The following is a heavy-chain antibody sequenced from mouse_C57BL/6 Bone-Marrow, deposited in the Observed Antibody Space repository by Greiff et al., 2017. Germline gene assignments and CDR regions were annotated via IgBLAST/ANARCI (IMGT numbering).Heavy chain of an antibody. Sequence: EVKLQESGPGLVKPSQSLSLTCPVTGYSITSGYYWNWIRQFPGNKLEWMGYISYDGSNNYNPSLKNRISITRDTSKNQFFLKLNSVTTEDTATYDCAREGLGAMDYWGQGTSVTVSS. D-gene: IGHD3-3*01. CDR3: AREGLGAMDY. V-gene: IGHV3-6*01. CDR1: GYSITSGYY. CDR2: ISYDGSN. J-gene: IGHJ4*01.